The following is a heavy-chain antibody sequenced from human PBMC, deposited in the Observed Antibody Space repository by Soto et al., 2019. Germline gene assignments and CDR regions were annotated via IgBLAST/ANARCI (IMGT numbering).Heavy chain of an antibody. V-gene: IGHV5-51*01. Sequence: GESLKISCKGSGYSFTSYWIGWVRQMPGKGLEWMGIIYPGDSDTRYSPSFQGQVTISADKSISTAYLQWSSLKASDTAMYYCARPGDSSVYFTPFRHPRAFDISCPATMRTVSS. J-gene: IGHJ3*02. CDR3: ARPGDSSVYFTPFRHPRAFDI. CDR1: GYSFTSYW. D-gene: IGHD3-22*01. CDR2: IYPGDSDT.